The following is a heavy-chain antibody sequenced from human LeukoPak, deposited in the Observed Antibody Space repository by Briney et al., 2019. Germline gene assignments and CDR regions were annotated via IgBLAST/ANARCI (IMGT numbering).Heavy chain of an antibody. CDR1: GFTFSSYG. CDR3: AKDRNDYGDYYYMDV. Sequence: GGSLRLSCAASGFTFSSYGMHWVRQAPGKGLEWVAFILHDGNHKNCADSVKGRFTITRDNYKNTLSLQMNSLRAEDTAVYYCAKDRNDYGDYYYMDVWGKGTTVTVSS. D-gene: IGHD4-17*01. V-gene: IGHV3-30*02. J-gene: IGHJ6*03. CDR2: ILHDGNHK.